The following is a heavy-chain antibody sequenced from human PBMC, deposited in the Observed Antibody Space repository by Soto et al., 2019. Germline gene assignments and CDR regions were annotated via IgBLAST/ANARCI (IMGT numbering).Heavy chain of an antibody. CDR1: GFSLSTSGVG. Sequence: SGPTLVKPTQTLTLTCTFSGFSLSTSGVGVGWIRQLPGKALEWLALIYWDDDKRYIPSLKSRLTITKDTSKHQVVLTMTNMDPVDTATYYCAHRTTIFGVVNDYFDYWGQGTLVTVSS. D-gene: IGHD3-3*01. CDR3: AHRTTIFGVVNDYFDY. V-gene: IGHV2-5*02. CDR2: IYWDDDK. J-gene: IGHJ4*02.